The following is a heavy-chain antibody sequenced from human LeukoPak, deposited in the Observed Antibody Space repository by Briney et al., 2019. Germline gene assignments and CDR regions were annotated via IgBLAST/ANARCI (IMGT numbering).Heavy chain of an antibody. CDR1: GGSLRSYY. Sequence: PSQTLSLTCTVSGGSLRSYYCSWIRQPPGKGLEWIGSIYYSGSTSYSPSLKSRVTISVDTSKNQFSLKLNSVTAADTAVHYCARESANWRAFDIWGQGTMVTVSS. CDR3: ARESANWRAFDI. J-gene: IGHJ3*02. D-gene: IGHD7-27*01. V-gene: IGHV4-59*01. CDR2: IYYSGST.